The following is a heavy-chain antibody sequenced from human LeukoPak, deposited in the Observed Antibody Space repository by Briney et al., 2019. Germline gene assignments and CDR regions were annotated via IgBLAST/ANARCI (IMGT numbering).Heavy chain of an antibody. V-gene: IGHV4-38-2*02. D-gene: IGHD3-10*01. Sequence: PSETLSLTCTVSGYSISSGYYWGWIRQPPGKGLEWIGSIYHSGSTYYNPSLKSRVTISVDTSKNQFSLKLSSVTAADTAVYYCARAILYYYGSGSYYNVYWFDPWGQGTLVTVSS. CDR2: IYHSGST. CDR3: ARAILYYYGSGSYYNVYWFDP. J-gene: IGHJ5*02. CDR1: GYSISSGYY.